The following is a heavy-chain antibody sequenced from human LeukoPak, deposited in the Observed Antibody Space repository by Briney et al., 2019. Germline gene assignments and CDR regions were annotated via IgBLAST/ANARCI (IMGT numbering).Heavy chain of an antibody. Sequence: GGSLRLSCAASGFTFSSYGMHWVRQAPGKGLEWVAVIWYDGSNKYYADSVKGRFTISRDNSKNTLYLQMNSLRAEVTAVYYCAGVDTAMVMHAFDIWGQGTMVTVSS. J-gene: IGHJ3*02. CDR3: AGVDTAMVMHAFDI. D-gene: IGHD5-18*01. CDR2: IWYDGSNK. CDR1: GFTFSSYG. V-gene: IGHV3-33*01.